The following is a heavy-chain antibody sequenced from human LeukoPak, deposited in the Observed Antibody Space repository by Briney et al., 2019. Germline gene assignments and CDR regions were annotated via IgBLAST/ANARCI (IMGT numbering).Heavy chain of an antibody. D-gene: IGHD2-2*01. J-gene: IGHJ5*02. CDR3: ARGSAAPHNWFAP. V-gene: IGHV4-34*01. CDR2: INHSGST. Sequence: KTSETLSLTCAVYGGSFSGYYWSWIRQPPGKGLEWIGEINHSGSTNYNPSLKSRVTISVDTSKNQFSLKLSSVTAADTAVYYCARGSAAPHNWFAPGGQGPLVTVSS. CDR1: GGSFSGYY.